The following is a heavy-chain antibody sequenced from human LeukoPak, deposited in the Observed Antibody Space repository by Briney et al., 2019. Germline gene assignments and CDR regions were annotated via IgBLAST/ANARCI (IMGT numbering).Heavy chain of an antibody. CDR2: ISGSSRYI. D-gene: IGHD4-17*01. V-gene: IGHV3-21*01. J-gene: IGHJ4*02. CDR1: GFTFSTYS. Sequence: PGGSLRLSCAASGFTFSTYSMNWVRQAPGKGLEWVSTISGSSRYIYFADSVRGRFTISRDNAKNSLYLQMNSLRAEDTAVYYCARELYGDYVGYFDYWGQGTLVTVSS. CDR3: ARELYGDYVGYFDY.